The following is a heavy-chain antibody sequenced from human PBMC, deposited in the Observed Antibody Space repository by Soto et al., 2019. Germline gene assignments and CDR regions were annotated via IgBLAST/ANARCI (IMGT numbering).Heavy chain of an antibody. V-gene: IGHV1-8*01. D-gene: IGHD3-10*01. CDR3: ARRPGISWFGEFVDYDSAGLDV. Sequence: TSVKVSCKASGYTFTSYDINWVRQATGQGLEWMGWMNPNGSNTGYAQKFQGRVAMTRNTSISTAYMELSSLRSEDTAVYYCARRPGISWFGEFVDYDSAGLDVWAQGNTRPVS. CDR2: MNPNGSNT. J-gene: IGHJ6*02. CDR1: GYTFTSYD.